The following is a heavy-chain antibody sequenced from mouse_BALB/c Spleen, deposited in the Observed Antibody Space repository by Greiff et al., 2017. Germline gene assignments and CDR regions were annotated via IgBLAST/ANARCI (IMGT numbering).Heavy chain of an antibody. CDR2: ISSGGSYT. Sequence: EVKVVESGGDLVKPGGSLKLSCAASGFTFSSYGMSWVRQTPDKRLEWVATISSGGSYTYYPDSVKGRFTISRDNAKNTLYLQMSSLKSEDTAMYYCARPGYGNPYAMDYWGQGTSVTVSS. D-gene: IGHD2-10*02. J-gene: IGHJ4*01. CDR1: GFTFSSYG. V-gene: IGHV5-6*01. CDR3: ARPGYGNPYAMDY.